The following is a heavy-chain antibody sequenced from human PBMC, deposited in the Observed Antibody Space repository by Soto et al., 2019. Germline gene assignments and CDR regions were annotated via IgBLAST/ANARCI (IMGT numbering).Heavy chain of an antibody. D-gene: IGHD5-18*01. J-gene: IGHJ6*02. Sequence: EVQLVESGGGLVQPGGSLRLSCAASGFTVSSNYMSWVRQAPGKGLEWVSVIYSGGSTYYADSVKGRFTISRDNSKNTLXLQMHRLRAAELAVYYCARDSRGYSYGNYYFYGMDVWGQGTTVTVSS. V-gene: IGHV3-66*01. CDR3: ARDSRGYSYGNYYFYGMDV. CDR2: IYSGGST. CDR1: GFTVSSNY.